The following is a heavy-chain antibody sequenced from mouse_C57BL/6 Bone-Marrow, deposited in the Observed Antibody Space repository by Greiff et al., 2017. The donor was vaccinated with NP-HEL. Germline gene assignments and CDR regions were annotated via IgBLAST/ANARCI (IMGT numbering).Heavy chain of an antibody. CDR2: IYPGDGGT. CDR3: ARSGLSFDY. V-gene: IGHV1-85*01. D-gene: IGHD3-1*01. CDR1: GYTFRSYE. J-gene: IGHJ2*01. Sequence: VQLQQSGPELVKPGASVKLSCKASGYTFRSYEMNWVKQRPGQGLEWIGWIYPGDGGTKYNGKFKGKATLTVDTSSSTAYMQLRSLTSEDSAVYFCARSGLSFDYWGQGTTLTVSS.